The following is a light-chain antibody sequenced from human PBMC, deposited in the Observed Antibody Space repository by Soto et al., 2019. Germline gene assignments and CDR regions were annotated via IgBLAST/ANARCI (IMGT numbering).Light chain of an antibody. CDR2: GAF. CDR1: QSLGGN. J-gene: IGKJ3*01. V-gene: IGKV3-15*01. CDR3: QQYGSSPGLFT. Sequence: EIVMTQSPATMSVSPGDTATLSCRASQSLGGNLAWYQQKPGQAPRLLISGAFTRATGIPARFSGSGSGTEFALTISSLQSEDFAVYYCQQYGSSPGLFTFGPGTKVDI.